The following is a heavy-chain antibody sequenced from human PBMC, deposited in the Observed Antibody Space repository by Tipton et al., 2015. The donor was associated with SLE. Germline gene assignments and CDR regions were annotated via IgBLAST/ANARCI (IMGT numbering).Heavy chain of an antibody. Sequence: LRLSCTVSGGSISSYYWSWIRQPPGKGLEWIGYIYYSGSTNYNPSLKSRVTISVDTSKNQFSLRLSSVTAADTAVYYCARSPGSARAEYFHHWGQGTLVTVSS. J-gene: IGHJ1*01. D-gene: IGHD1-14*01. V-gene: IGHV4-59*12. CDR2: IYYSGST. CDR1: GGSISSYY. CDR3: ARSPGSARAEYFHH.